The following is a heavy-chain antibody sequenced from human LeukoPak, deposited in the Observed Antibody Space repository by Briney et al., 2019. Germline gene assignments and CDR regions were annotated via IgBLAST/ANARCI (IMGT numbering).Heavy chain of an antibody. Sequence: KPSETLSLSCAVSGGSFSGYFWTWIRQPPGKGLEWIGEVNHSGSTNYNPSLKSRVTISVDTSKNQFSLKLSSVSATDTAVYYCARGPPVAYYGTGGYYFFDYWGQGILVTVSS. D-gene: IGHD3-22*01. CDR2: VNHSGST. V-gene: IGHV4-34*01. J-gene: IGHJ4*02. CDR1: GGSFSGYF. CDR3: ARGPPVAYYGTGGYYFFDY.